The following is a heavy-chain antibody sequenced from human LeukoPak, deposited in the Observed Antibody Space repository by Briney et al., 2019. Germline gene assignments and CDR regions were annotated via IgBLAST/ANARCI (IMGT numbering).Heavy chain of an antibody. CDR1: GYTFNNYN. CDR3: ARVRDGYNDAYDI. D-gene: IGHD5-24*01. CDR2: VNPGGDST. V-gene: IGHV1-46*02. J-gene: IGHJ3*02. Sequence: GASVKISRKASGYTFNNYNIHWLRQAPGQGLEWMGIVNPGGDSTNYAQDFQGRLTLTGDTSTSTVYMELSSLRSEDTAVYYCARVRDGYNDAYDIWGQGTMVTVTS.